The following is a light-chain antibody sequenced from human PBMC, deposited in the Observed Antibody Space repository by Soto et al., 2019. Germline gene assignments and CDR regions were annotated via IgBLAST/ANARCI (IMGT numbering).Light chain of an antibody. J-gene: IGKJ4*01. CDR1: QSFSSW. V-gene: IGKV1-5*03. Sequence: DIQMTQSPSTLSASVGDRVTITCRASQSFSSWLAWYQQKPGKAPKLLIYEVSKLERGVPSRFSGSGSGTEFTLTIRSLQPDDFATYYCQEYTGTSSLSFGGGTKVEIK. CDR2: EVS. CDR3: QEYTGTSSLS.